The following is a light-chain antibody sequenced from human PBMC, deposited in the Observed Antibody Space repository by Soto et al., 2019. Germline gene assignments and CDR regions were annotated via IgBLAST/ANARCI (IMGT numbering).Light chain of an antibody. Sequence: QSVLTQPPSASGTPGQRVTMSCSGSSSNIGSNTVNWYQQLPGTAPKLLIHINNQRPSGVPDRVSGSKSGTSASLAISGLQSGDEADYYCAAWDDSLNDLVFGGGTKLTVL. J-gene: IGLJ2*01. CDR2: INN. CDR3: AAWDDSLNDLV. CDR1: SSNIGSNT. V-gene: IGLV1-44*01.